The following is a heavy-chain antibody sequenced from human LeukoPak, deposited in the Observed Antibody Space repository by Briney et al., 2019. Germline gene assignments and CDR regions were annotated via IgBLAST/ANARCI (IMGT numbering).Heavy chain of an antibody. CDR2: IIPIFGTA. V-gene: IGHV1-69*05. Sequence: ASVKVSCKASGGTFSSYAISWVRQAPGQGLEWMGGIIPIFGTANYAQKFQGRVTITTDESTSTAYMELSSLRSEDTAVYYCARRDPAYYTDFDYWGQGTLVTVSS. CDR1: GGTFSSYA. D-gene: IGHD1-26*01. J-gene: IGHJ4*02. CDR3: ARRDPAYYTDFDY.